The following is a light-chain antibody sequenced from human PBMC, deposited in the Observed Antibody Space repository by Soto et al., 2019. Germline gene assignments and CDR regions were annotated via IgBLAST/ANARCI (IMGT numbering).Light chain of an antibody. V-gene: IGKV1-5*03. CDR2: KAS. Sequence: DSQMTQYPSTLSASVGDRVTITFRASQSISSWLAWYQQKPGKAPKLLISKASTLQSGVPPRLSGSGYGTEVTLTISSLQPDDFATYYCQQYERYPMTFGGGTKVEIK. CDR1: QSISSW. CDR3: QQYERYPMT. J-gene: IGKJ4*01.